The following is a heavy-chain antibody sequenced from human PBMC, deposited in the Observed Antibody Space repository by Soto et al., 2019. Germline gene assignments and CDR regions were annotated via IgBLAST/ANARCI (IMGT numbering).Heavy chain of an antibody. Sequence: SVKVSCKASGGTFSSYAISWVRQAPGQGLEWMGGIIPIFGTANYAQKFQGRVTITADKSTSTAYMELSSLRSEDTAVYYCARGSRDGYRIYGMDVWGQGTTVTVSS. J-gene: IGHJ6*02. CDR2: IIPIFGTA. CDR3: ARGSRDGYRIYGMDV. CDR1: GGTFSSYA. V-gene: IGHV1-69*06. D-gene: IGHD5-12*01.